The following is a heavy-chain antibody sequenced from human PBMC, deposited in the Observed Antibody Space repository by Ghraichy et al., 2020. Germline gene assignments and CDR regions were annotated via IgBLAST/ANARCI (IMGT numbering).Heavy chain of an antibody. D-gene: IGHD3-16*01. CDR1: GFNFRQYA. J-gene: IGHJ6*02. V-gene: IGHV3-48*01. CDR3: VREGLGQPVYGLDV. Sequence: GGSLRLSCAASGFNFRQYAMNWVRQAPGRGLEWISNISPSSTTIYYADSVKGRFTISRDNAEKSLFLQMTSLSAEDTAVYFCVREGLGQPVYGLDVWGQGTTVIVSS. CDR2: ISPSSTTI.